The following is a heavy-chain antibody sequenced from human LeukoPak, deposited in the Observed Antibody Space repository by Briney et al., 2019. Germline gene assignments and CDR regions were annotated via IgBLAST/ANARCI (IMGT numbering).Heavy chain of an antibody. J-gene: IGHJ4*02. CDR1: GFTFNNHA. D-gene: IGHD3-10*01. Sequence: PGGSLRLSCVVSGFTFNNHAMSWVRQAPGKGLEWVSAISGSGGNTFYAGPVRGRFTISRDNSKNTLYLQMDSLRAEDTAIYYCTKDFRGSGYFFDYWGQGTPVTVSS. V-gene: IGHV3-23*01. CDR2: ISGSGGNT. CDR3: TKDFRGSGYFFDY.